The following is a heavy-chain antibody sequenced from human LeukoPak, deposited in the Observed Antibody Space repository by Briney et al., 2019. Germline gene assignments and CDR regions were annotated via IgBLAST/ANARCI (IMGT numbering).Heavy chain of an antibody. CDR3: ARHPGKVTNDWYFDL. CDR2: INPNSGGT. D-gene: IGHD4-23*01. V-gene: IGHV1-2*02. Sequence: ASVTVSCKASGYTFTGYYMHWVRQAPGQGLEWMGWINPNSGGTNYAQKFQGRVTMTRDTSITTAYMELSRLSSDDTAVYYCARHPGKVTNDWYFDLWGRGTLVTVSS. CDR1: GYTFTGYY. J-gene: IGHJ2*01.